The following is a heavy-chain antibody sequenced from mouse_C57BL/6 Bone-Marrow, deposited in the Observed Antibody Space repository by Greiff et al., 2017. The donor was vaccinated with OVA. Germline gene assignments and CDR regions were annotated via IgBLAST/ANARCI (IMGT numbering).Heavy chain of an antibody. V-gene: IGHV1-15*01. D-gene: IGHD1-1*01. J-gene: IGHJ1*03. CDR3: TIVITTVVAPYWYFDV. CDR2: IDPETGGT. Sequence: QVQLQHSGAELVRPGASVTLSCKASGYTFTDYEMHWVKQTPVHGLEWIGAIDPETGGTAYNQKFKGKAILTADKSSSTAYMELRSLTSEDSAVYYCTIVITTVVAPYWYFDVWGTGTTVTVSS. CDR1: GYTFTDYE.